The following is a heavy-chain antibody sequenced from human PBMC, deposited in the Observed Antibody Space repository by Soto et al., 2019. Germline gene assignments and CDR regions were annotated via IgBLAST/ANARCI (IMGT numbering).Heavy chain of an antibody. J-gene: IGHJ4*02. Sequence: GASVKVSCKVSGYTLTELSMHWVRQAPGKGLEWMGGFDPEDGETIYAQKFQGRVTMTEDTSTDTAYMELSSLRSEDTAVYYCATVSHLYDILTGYPNAAAVFDYWGQGTLVTVPQ. CDR1: GYTLTELS. V-gene: IGHV1-24*01. CDR3: ATVSHLYDILTGYPNAAAVFDY. D-gene: IGHD3-9*01. CDR2: FDPEDGET.